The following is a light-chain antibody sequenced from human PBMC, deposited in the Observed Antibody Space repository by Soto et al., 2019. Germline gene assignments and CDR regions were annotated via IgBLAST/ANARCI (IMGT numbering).Light chain of an antibody. CDR1: SSDVGSYNR. CDR3: SSYTTSSTYV. V-gene: IGLV2-18*02. CDR2: EVS. Sequence: QSAPTQPPSVSGSPGQSVTISCTGTSSDVGSYNRVSWYQQTPGTAPKLMIYEVSNRPSGRPDRFSGSKSGNTASLTISGLQAEDEADYYCSSYTTSSTYVFGTGTKLTVL. J-gene: IGLJ1*01.